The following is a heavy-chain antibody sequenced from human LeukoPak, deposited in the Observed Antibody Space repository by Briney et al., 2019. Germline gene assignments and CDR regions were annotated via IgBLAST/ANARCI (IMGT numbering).Heavy chain of an antibody. CDR1: GGTFSSYA. V-gene: IGHV1-69*04. Sequence: SVKVSCKASGGTFSSYAISWVRQAPGQGLEWMGRIIPILGIANYAQKFQGRVTITADKSTSTAYMELSSLRSKDTAVYYCASYSGSYSLYFDYWGQGTLVTVSS. CDR3: ASYSGSYSLYFDY. D-gene: IGHD1-26*01. CDR2: IIPILGIA. J-gene: IGHJ4*02.